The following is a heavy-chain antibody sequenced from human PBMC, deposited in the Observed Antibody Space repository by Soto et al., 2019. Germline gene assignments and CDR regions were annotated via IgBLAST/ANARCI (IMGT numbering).Heavy chain of an antibody. J-gene: IGHJ4*02. D-gene: IGHD3-10*01. Sequence: QVQLLESGGGVVQPGRSLRLSCAASGFTFSSYGMHWVRQAPGKGLEWVAVIWYDGSNKYYADSVKGRFTISRDNSKNTLYLQMNSLRAEDTAVYYCARVAFKWFGELADYWGQGTLVTVSS. CDR3: ARVAFKWFGELADY. CDR1: GFTFSSYG. V-gene: IGHV3-33*01. CDR2: IWYDGSNK.